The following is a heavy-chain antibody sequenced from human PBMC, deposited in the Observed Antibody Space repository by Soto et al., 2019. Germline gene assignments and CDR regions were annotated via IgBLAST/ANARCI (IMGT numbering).Heavy chain of an antibody. Sequence: TKAVDGGKCVDYYWSWIRQPPGKGLEWIGEINHSGSTNYNPSLKSRVTISVDTSKNQFSLKLSSVTAADTAVYYCASLFGEYLTWGQGTLVTVSS. D-gene: IGHD3-10*01. CDR3: ASLFGEYLT. V-gene: IGHV4-34*08. CDR1: GGKCVDYY. J-gene: IGHJ5*02. CDR2: INHSGST.